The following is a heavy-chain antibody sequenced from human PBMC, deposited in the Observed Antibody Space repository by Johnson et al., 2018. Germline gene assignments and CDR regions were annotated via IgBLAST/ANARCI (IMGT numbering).Heavy chain of an antibody. Sequence: QVQLVQSGGGVVQXGRSLRLXCAASGFTFSSYGMHWVRQAPGKGLEWVAVISYDGSNTYYADSVKGRFTISSDNSTNTLYLQMNSLRAEDTAGYYWAKRGYSSSSEPWFFNYMDVWGKGTTVTVSS. J-gene: IGHJ6*03. CDR2: ISYDGSNT. D-gene: IGHD6-6*01. CDR1: GFTFSSYG. CDR3: AKRGYSSSSEPWFFNYMDV. V-gene: IGHV3-30*18.